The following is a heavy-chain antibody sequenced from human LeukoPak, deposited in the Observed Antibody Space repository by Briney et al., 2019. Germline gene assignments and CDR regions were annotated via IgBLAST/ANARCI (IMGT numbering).Heavy chain of an antibody. J-gene: IGHJ4*02. CDR2: IKSKTDGGTT. CDR3: TTDELWSFDY. D-gene: IGHD5-18*01. CDR1: GFAFSNAG. V-gene: IGHV3-15*01. Sequence: GGSRRCSCAASGFAFSNAGVSGVRQAPGKGLEWVGRIKSKTDGGTTDYAAPVKGRFTISRDDSKNTLYLQMNSLKTEDTAVYYCTTDELWSFDYWGQGTLVTVSS.